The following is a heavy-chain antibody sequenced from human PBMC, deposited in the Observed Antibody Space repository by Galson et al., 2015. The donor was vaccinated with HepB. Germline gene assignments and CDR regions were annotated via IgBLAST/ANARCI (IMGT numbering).Heavy chain of an antibody. V-gene: IGHV3-11*05. J-gene: IGHJ2*01. Sequence: SLRLSCAVSGFTFSDYYMSWIRQAPGKGLEYISSISTSGRSTKYADSVKGRFTISRDNSKNSLYLQMNSLRAEDTAVYYCAREYSGYYFDLWGRGTLVTVSS. CDR2: ISTSGRST. CDR1: GFTFSDYY. D-gene: IGHD5-12*01. CDR3: AREYSGYYFDL.